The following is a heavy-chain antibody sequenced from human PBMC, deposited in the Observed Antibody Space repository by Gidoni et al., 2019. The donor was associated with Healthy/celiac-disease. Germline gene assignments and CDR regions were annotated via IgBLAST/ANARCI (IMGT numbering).Heavy chain of an antibody. CDR2: ISYDGSNK. J-gene: IGHJ1*01. Sequence: VHLVEPGGGAVQLGRSLRLSCAASGITFSSYAMHWVRQAPAKGLAWVACISYDGSNKYYADSVKGRFTISRDNSKNTLYLQMNSLRAEDTAVYDCARDTDSSGWYGYFQHWGQGTLVTVSS. CDR1: GITFSSYA. V-gene: IGHV3-30-3*01. CDR3: ARDTDSSGWYGYFQH. D-gene: IGHD6-19*01.